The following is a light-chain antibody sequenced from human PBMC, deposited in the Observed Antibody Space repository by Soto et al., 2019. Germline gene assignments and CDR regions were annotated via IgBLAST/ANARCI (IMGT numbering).Light chain of an antibody. V-gene: IGKV1-5*01. CDR2: DAS. Sequence: DIQMTQSPSTLSASVGDRVTITCRASQSISSWLAWYQQKPGKAPKLLIYDASSLASGVPSRFSGSGSGTDLTLTISSLQPDDFATYYCQQYKAYPYPFAHGTKLQI. J-gene: IGKJ2*01. CDR1: QSISSW. CDR3: QQYKAYPYP.